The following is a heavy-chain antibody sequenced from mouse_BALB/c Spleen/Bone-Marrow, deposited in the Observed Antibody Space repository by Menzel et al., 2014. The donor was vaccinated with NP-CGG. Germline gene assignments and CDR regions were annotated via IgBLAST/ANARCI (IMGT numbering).Heavy chain of an antibody. D-gene: IGHD2-1*01. CDR3: ARRVYGNYWYVDV. V-gene: IGHV1-80*01. J-gene: IGHJ1*01. CDR1: RYW. CDR2: IYPGDGDT. Sequence: RYWLNWVKQRPGPGLEWIGQIYPGDGDTNYNGKFKGKATLTADKSSSTAYMQLSSLTSEDSAVYFCARRVYGNYWYVDVWGEGTTVPVSS.